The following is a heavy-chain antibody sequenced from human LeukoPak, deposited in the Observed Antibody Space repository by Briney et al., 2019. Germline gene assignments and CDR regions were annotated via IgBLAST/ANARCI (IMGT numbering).Heavy chain of an antibody. J-gene: IGHJ5*02. D-gene: IGHD5-18*01. V-gene: IGHV1-2*02. CDR1: GYTFTDYY. Sequence: GASVKVSCKASGYTFTDYYMHWVRQAPGQGLEWMGWINPNSGGTNYAQKFQGRVTMTRDKSISTAYMELYSLRSDDTAVYYCARDTYSYGYLNWFDPWGQGTLVTVSS. CDR3: ARDTYSYGYLNWFDP. CDR2: INPNSGGT.